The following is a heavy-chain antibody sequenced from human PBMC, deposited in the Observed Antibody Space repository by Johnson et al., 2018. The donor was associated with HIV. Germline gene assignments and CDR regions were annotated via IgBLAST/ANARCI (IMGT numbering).Heavy chain of an antibody. D-gene: IGHD6-6*01. CDR3: AKDLSSSPNDAFDI. Sequence: VQLVESGGGLVKPGGSLRLSCAASGFTVSNNYMTWVRQAPGKGLEWVSVIYSGGTRYYAESVKGRFTISRDKSKNTLYLQMNSLRAEDTAVYFCAKDLSSSPNDAFDIWGHGTMVTVSS. V-gene: IGHV3-53*01. CDR2: IYSGGTR. J-gene: IGHJ3*02. CDR1: GFTVSNNY.